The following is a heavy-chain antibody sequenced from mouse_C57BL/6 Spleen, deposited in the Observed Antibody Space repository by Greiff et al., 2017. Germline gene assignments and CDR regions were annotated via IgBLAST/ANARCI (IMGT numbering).Heavy chain of an antibody. CDR2: IYPGDGDT. V-gene: IGHV1-82*01. CDR3: ARDYQYYFDY. CDR1: GYAFSSSW. D-gene: IGHD5-5*01. J-gene: IGHJ2*01. Sequence: LVESGPELVKPGASVKISCKASGYAFSSSWMNWVKQRPGKGLEWIGRIYPGDGDTNYNGKFKGKATLTADKSSSTAYMQLSSLTSEDSAVYVWARDYQYYFDYWGQGTTLTVSS.